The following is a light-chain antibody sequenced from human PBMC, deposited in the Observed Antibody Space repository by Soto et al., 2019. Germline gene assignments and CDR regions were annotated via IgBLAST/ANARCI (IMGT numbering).Light chain of an antibody. V-gene: IGLV2-8*01. CDR2: AVI. CDR3: SSYAGSNSVL. CDR1: SSDVGGYSS. Sequence: QSVLTQPPSASGSPGQSVTISCTGTSSDVGGYSSISWYQQHPSKAPKLIIYAVIKRPSGVPDRFSGSKSGNTASLTVSGLQAEDVADYYCSSYAGSNSVLFGGGTQLTVL. J-gene: IGLJ2*01.